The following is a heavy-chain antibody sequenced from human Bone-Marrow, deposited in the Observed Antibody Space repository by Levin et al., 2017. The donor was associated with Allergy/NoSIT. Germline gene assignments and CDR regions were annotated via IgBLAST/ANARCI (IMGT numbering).Heavy chain of an antibody. D-gene: IGHD2-8*01. V-gene: IGHV3-21*01. CDR1: GFTFGSYN. CDR2: ISLRNNYV. J-gene: IGHJ5*02. CDR3: AREAETNVWNWFDP. Sequence: GGSLRLSCAASGFTFGSYNMNWLRRPPGKGLEWVASISLRNNYVYYGDSVKGRFTISRDNAKNSLYLQMNSLRVEDTAVYYCAREAETNVWNWFDPWGQGTLVTVSS.